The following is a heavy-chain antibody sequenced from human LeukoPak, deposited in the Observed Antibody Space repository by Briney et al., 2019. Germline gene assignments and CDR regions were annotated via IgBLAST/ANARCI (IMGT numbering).Heavy chain of an antibody. V-gene: IGHV4-59*01. J-gene: IGHJ5*02. CDR3: ARDFDWFDP. CDR2: IYYSGST. Sequence: PSETLSLTCTVSGGSISSYYWSWIRQPPGKGLEWIGYIYYSGSTNYNSSLKSRVTISVDTSKNQFSLKLSSVTAADTAVYYCARDFDWFDPWGQGTLVTVSS. CDR1: GGSISSYY.